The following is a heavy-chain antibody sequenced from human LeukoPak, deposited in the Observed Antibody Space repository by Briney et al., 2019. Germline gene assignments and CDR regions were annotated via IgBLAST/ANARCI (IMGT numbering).Heavy chain of an antibody. Sequence: PGGSLRLSCAASGFTFSSYWMSWARQAPGKGLEWVGRIKSKADGGTTDYAAPVKGRFTISRDDSKNTLYLQMNSLKTEDTAVYYCSTTYYYDSSEGYWGQGTLVTVSS. V-gene: IGHV3-15*01. D-gene: IGHD3-22*01. J-gene: IGHJ4*02. CDR2: IKSKADGGTT. CDR1: GFTFSSYW. CDR3: STTYYYDSSEGY.